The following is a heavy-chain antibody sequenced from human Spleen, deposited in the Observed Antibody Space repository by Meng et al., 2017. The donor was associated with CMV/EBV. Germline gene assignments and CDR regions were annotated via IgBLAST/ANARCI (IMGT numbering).Heavy chain of an antibody. D-gene: IGHD6-19*01. Sequence: GESLKISCAASGFTFSSYEMTWVRQAPGKGLEWVSVIYSGGGRTYYADSVKGRFTISRDNSKNTLYLQMNSLRVEDTAVYYCASRDTYSSPDYWGQGTLVTVSS. CDR3: ASRDTYSSPDY. CDR2: IYSGGGRT. J-gene: IGHJ4*02. V-gene: IGHV3-23*03. CDR1: GFTFSSYE.